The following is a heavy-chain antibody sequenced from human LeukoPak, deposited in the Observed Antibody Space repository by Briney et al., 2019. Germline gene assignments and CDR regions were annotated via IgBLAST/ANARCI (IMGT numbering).Heavy chain of an antibody. Sequence: SSETLSLTCTVSGGSISSYYWSWIRQPPGKGLEWIGYIYYSGSTNYNPSLKSRVTISVDTSKNQFSLKLSSVTAADTAVYYCARRIKVDYYDSSGYSDSGAFDIWGQGTMVTVSS. D-gene: IGHD3-22*01. J-gene: IGHJ3*02. CDR3: ARRIKVDYYDSSGYSDSGAFDI. CDR1: GGSISSYY. CDR2: IYYSGST. V-gene: IGHV4-59*08.